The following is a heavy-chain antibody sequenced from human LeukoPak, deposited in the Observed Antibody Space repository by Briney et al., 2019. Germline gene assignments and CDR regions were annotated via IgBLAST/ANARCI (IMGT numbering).Heavy chain of an antibody. CDR3: ARGSYQVEH. J-gene: IGHJ1*01. D-gene: IGHD3-16*02. CDR1: GFTFRNYD. V-gene: IGHV3-49*03. Sequence: PGGSLRLSCTASGFTFRNYDMSWFRQAPGKGLEWIGSIRAKGDGGSTQYAATGKGRFIISRDDSKSIAYLQMDSVETEDTAVYYCARGSYQVEHWGQGTLVTVSS. CDR2: IRAKGDGGST.